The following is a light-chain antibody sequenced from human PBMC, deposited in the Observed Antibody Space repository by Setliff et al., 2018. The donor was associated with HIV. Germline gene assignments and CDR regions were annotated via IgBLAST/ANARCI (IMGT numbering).Light chain of an antibody. Sequence: LAQPRSVSGSPGQSVTISCTGSSSDIGFYNYVSWYQQYPGKAPKVTIYDVSKRPSGVPDRFSGSKSGNTASLTISGLQAEDEADYYCCSYAGSFTYVFGSGTK. CDR1: SSDIGFYNY. CDR2: DVS. V-gene: IGLV2-11*01. CDR3: CSYAGSFTYV. J-gene: IGLJ1*01.